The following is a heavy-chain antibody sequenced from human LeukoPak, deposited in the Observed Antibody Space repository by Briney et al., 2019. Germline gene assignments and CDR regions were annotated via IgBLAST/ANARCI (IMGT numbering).Heavy chain of an antibody. CDR3: ARVTYFDWLLSY. CDR2: INHSGST. V-gene: IGHV4-34*01. J-gene: IGHJ4*02. D-gene: IGHD3-9*01. CDR1: GGSFSGYY. Sequence: SETLSLTCAVYGGSFSGYYWSWIRQPPGKGLEWIGEINHSGSTNYNPSLKSRVTISVDTSKNQFSLKLSPVTAADTAVYYCARVTYFDWLLSYWGQGTLVTVSS.